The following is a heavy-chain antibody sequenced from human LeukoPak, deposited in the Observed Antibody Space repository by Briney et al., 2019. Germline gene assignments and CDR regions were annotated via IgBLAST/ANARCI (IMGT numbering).Heavy chain of an antibody. CDR3: ARVVRRHSGYDFGY. Sequence: ASVKVSCKASGYXFTGYYIHWVRQAPGQGLEWMGWINPNSGGTNYARKFQGRVTMTRDTSISTAYMELSRLRSDDTAVYYCARVVRRHSGYDFGYWGQGTLVTVSS. V-gene: IGHV1-2*02. J-gene: IGHJ4*02. CDR2: INPNSGGT. CDR1: GYXFTGYY. D-gene: IGHD5-12*01.